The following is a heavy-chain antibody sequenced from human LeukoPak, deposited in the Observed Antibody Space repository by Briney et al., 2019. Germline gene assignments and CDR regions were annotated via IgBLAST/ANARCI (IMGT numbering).Heavy chain of an antibody. J-gene: IGHJ4*02. CDR2: IYISGST. CDR3: ARSGSSGYYYG. V-gene: IGHV4-4*07. CDR1: GGSISSYY. Sequence: SETLSLTCTVSGGSISSYYWSWIRQPAGKGLEWIGRIYISGSTNYNPSLKSRVTMSVDTSKNNFSLRLSSVTAADTAVYYCARSGSSGYYYGWGQETLVAVSS. D-gene: IGHD3-22*01.